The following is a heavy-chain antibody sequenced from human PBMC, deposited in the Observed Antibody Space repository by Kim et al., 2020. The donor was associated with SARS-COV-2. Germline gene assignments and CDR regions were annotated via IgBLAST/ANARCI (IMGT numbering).Heavy chain of an antibody. D-gene: IGHD6-13*01. Sequence: SQTLSLTCAISGDSVYSNNAAWNWIRQSPSRGLEWLGRTYYRSKWYNDYALSVKSRITFNPDTSKNQLSLELNSVTPEDTAVYYCARDFAAADTRRHYYGMDVWGQGTTVTVSS. CDR1: GDSVYSNNAA. CDR3: ARDFAAADTRRHYYGMDV. V-gene: IGHV6-1*01. CDR2: TYYRSKWYN. J-gene: IGHJ6*02.